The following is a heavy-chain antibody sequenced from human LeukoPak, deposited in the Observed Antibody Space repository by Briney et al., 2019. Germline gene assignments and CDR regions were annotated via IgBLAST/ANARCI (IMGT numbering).Heavy chain of an antibody. CDR3: ARDAVWGYYDSSGYYPLDY. D-gene: IGHD3-22*01. CDR2: ISSSSSTI. V-gene: IGHV3-48*01. CDR1: GFTFSSYS. J-gene: IGHJ4*02. Sequence: GGSLRLSCAASGFTFSSYSMNWARQAPGKGLEWVSYISSSSSTIYYADSVKGRFTISRDNAKNSLYLQMNSLRAEDTAVYYCARDAVWGYYDSSGYYPLDYWGQGTLVTVSS.